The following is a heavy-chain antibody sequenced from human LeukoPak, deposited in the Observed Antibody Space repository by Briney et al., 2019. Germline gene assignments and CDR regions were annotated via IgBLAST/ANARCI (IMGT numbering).Heavy chain of an antibody. CDR3: ATDYGGNSDWYFDL. CDR1: GGSIYSYY. CDR2: ISPSGST. D-gene: IGHD4-23*01. J-gene: IGHJ2*01. Sequence: SETLSLTCTVSGGSIYSYYWSWIRQPPGKGLEWIGCISPSGSTNYNPSLESRVTISVDTSKNHFSLRLTSVTAADTAVYYCATDYGGNSDWYFDLWGRGTLVTVSS. V-gene: IGHV4-4*09.